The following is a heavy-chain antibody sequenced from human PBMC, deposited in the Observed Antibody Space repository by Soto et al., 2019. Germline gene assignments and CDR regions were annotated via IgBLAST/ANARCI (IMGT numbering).Heavy chain of an antibody. V-gene: IGHV1-18*01. D-gene: IGHD2-21*01. Sequence: QVQLVQSGAEVKTPGASVKVSCKASGFKFISWGITWVRQTPGQGLEWMGWISVDSGRRNYAQKFQGRVAMSTDTSTSTAYMELRSLRSDDTAIYYCPRWGEQYLGEDTPPRNNWFDPWGQGTLVTVSS. CDR3: PRWGEQYLGEDTPPRNNWFDP. CDR1: GFKFISWG. J-gene: IGHJ5*02. CDR2: ISVDSGRR.